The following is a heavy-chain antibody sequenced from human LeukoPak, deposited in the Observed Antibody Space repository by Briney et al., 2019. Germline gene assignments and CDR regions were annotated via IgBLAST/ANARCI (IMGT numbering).Heavy chain of an antibody. Sequence: PSETLSLTCAVYGGSFSGYYWSWIRQPPGKGLEWIGEINHSGSTNYNPSLKSRVTISVDTSKNQFSLKLSSVTAADTAVYYCARHDAYYYDSSGYFSYWGQGTLVTVSS. CDR1: GGSFSGYY. D-gene: IGHD3-22*01. J-gene: IGHJ4*02. CDR2: INHSGST. V-gene: IGHV4-34*01. CDR3: ARHDAYYYDSSGYFSY.